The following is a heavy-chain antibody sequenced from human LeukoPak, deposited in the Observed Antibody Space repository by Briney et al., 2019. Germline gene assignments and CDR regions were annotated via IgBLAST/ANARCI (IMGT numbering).Heavy chain of an antibody. Sequence: GESLKISCVGSGYRFTSYWIGWVRQMPGKGLEYMGIIYPGDSDTRYSPSFQGQVTISADKSISTAYLQWSSRQASDTAMYYCATGYGSGRGAFDIWGQGTMVTVSS. CDR1: GYRFTSYW. CDR3: ATGYGSGRGAFDI. D-gene: IGHD6-19*01. V-gene: IGHV5-51*01. J-gene: IGHJ3*02. CDR2: IYPGDSDT.